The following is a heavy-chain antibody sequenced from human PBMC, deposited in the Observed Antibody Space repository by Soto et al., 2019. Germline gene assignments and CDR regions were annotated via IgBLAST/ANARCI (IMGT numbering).Heavy chain of an antibody. V-gene: IGHV4-34*01. J-gene: IGHJ6*02. Sequence: AETLSLTCAVYGGSFSGYYWTWIRQPPGKGLEWIGEINHSGTINFNPSLKSRLTISLDTYKKHFPHKLSSVTDAATAAYYCAGADRTLVTSYSLDVWGQGTTVTVSS. CDR2: INHSGTI. D-gene: IGHD2-21*02. CDR1: GGSFSGYY. CDR3: AGADRTLVTSYSLDV.